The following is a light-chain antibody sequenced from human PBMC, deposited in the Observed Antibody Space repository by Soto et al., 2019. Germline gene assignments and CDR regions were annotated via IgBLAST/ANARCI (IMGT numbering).Light chain of an antibody. Sequence: DIQMTQSPSTLSASVGDRVTITCRASQSVSSWLAWYQQKPGEVPKLLLYKASSLESGVPSRFSGSGSGTEFTLTISSLQPDDFVTYYCHQYSHKPHTFGGGTKVEIK. J-gene: IGKJ4*01. V-gene: IGKV1-5*03. CDR2: KAS. CDR3: HQYSHKPHT. CDR1: QSVSSW.